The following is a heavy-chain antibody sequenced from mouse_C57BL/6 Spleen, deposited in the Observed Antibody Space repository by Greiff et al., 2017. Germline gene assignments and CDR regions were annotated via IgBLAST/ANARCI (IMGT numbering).Heavy chain of an antibody. V-gene: IGHV1-52*01. J-gene: IGHJ2*01. CDR2: IDPSDSET. CDR1: GYTFTSYW. CDR3: ARAKGLYGSSYDY. D-gene: IGHD1-1*01. Sequence: VKLQQPGAELVRPGSSVKLSCKASGYTFTSYWMHWVKQRPIQGLEWIGNIDPSDSETHYNQKFKDKATLTVDKSSSTAYMQLSSLTSEDSAVYYCARAKGLYGSSYDYWGQGTTLTVSS.